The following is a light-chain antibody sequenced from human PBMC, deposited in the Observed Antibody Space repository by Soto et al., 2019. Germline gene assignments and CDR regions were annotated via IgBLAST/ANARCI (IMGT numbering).Light chain of an antibody. CDR3: QQYGSSLFT. CDR2: GAS. Sequence: DIVLTQSPGTLSLSPGERATLSCRASQSVSSTYLAWYQQKPGQAPWLLIYGASSRATGIPDRFSGSGSGTDFTLTISRLEPEDFAVYYCQQYGSSLFTFGPGTKVDIK. J-gene: IGKJ3*01. CDR1: QSVSSTY. V-gene: IGKV3-20*01.